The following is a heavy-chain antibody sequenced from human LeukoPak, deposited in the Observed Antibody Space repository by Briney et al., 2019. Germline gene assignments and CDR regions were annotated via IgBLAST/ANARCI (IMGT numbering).Heavy chain of an antibody. J-gene: IGHJ6*02. CDR3: ARDGDSSNWGDYYYGMDV. CDR2: ISSSSSII. V-gene: IGHV3-48*04. D-gene: IGHD6-13*01. Sequence: GESLRLSCAASGFTFSSYSTNWVRQAPGKGLEWVSYISSSSSIIYYADSVKGRFTISRDNAKNSLYLQMNSLRAEDTAVYYCARDGDSSNWGDYYYGMDVWGQGTTVTVSS. CDR1: GFTFSSYS.